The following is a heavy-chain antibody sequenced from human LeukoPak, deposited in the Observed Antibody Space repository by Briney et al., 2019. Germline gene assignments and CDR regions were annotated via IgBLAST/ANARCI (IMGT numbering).Heavy chain of an antibody. D-gene: IGHD6-13*01. CDR2: IYYSGST. V-gene: IGHV4-59*01. CDR1: GGSISSYY. J-gene: IGHJ4*02. CDR3: ARGSAAAGQEFDY. Sequence: SETLSLTCTVSGGSISSYYWSWIRQPPGKGLEWIGYIYYSGSTNYNPSLKRRVTISVDTSKNQFSLKLSSVTAADTAVYYCARGSAAAGQEFDYWGQGTLVTVSS.